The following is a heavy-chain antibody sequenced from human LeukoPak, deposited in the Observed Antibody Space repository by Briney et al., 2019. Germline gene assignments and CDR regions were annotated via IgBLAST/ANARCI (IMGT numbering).Heavy chain of an antibody. CDR1: GFTFSSYA. D-gene: IGHD3-10*01. Sequence: GGSLRLSCAASGFTFSSYAMSWVRQAPGKGLEWVSAISGSGGSTYYADSVKGRSTISRDNSKNTLYLQMNSLRPEDTAVYYCAKVLGVYGSGDNWFDPWGQGTLVTVSS. CDR3: AKVLGVYGSGDNWFDP. CDR2: ISGSGGST. J-gene: IGHJ5*02. V-gene: IGHV3-23*01.